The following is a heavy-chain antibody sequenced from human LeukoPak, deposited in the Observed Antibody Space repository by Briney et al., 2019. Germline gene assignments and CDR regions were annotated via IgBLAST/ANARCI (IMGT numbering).Heavy chain of an antibody. CDR1: GYSFTSYW. V-gene: IGHV5-51*01. J-gene: IGHJ4*02. CDR2: IYPGDSDT. CDR3: ARATLGIAAAGSV. Sequence: GESLKISCQGSGYSFTSYWIGWVRQMPGKGLEWMGIIYPGDSDTRYSPSFQGQVTISADKSISTAYLQWSSLKASDTAMYYRARATLGIAAAGSVWGQGTLVTVSS. D-gene: IGHD6-13*01.